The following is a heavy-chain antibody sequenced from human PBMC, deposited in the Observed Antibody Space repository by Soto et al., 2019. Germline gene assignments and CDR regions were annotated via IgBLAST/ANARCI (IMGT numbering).Heavy chain of an antibody. J-gene: IGHJ6*02. D-gene: IGHD3-22*01. Sequence: QVQLQESGPGLVKPSGTLSLTCAVSGGSISSSNWWSWVRQPPGKGLEWIGEIYHSGSTNYNPSRKIRVTISVDKSKKQFSLKLSSVTAADTAVYYCARVTYYHASTKSDGMDVWGQGTTVTVSS. CDR2: IYHSGST. V-gene: IGHV4-4*02. CDR1: GGSISSSNW. CDR3: ARVTYYHASTKSDGMDV.